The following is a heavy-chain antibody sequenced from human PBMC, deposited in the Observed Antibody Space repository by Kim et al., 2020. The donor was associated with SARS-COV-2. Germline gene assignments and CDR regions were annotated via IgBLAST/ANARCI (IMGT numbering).Heavy chain of an antibody. Sequence: GGSLRLSCAGSGFTFRSYGIHWVRQAPSRGLEWVAVIWSDGSNEYYADSVKGRFTISRDNSKNTVYLQMSSLRVGDTAVSYCAKNNGFDGYSYYYYGMD. CDR2: IWSDGSNE. D-gene: IGHD2-15*01. J-gene: IGHJ6*01. CDR1: GFTFRSYG. CDR3: AKNNGFDGYSYYYYGMD. V-gene: IGHV3-33*03.